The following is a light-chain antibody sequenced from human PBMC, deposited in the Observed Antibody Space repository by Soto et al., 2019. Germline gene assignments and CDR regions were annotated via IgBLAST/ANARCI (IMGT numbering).Light chain of an antibody. CDR2: KAS. J-gene: IGKJ4*01. CDR1: QRISSW. Sequence: DSQMTKSPSTLSASVGDRVTITCRASQRISSWLAWYQQKPGKAPKLLIYKASSLESGVPSRFSGSGSGTEFTLTISSLQPDDFATYDCQQYGLTFGGGTKVEI. CDR3: QQYGLT. V-gene: IGKV1-5*03.